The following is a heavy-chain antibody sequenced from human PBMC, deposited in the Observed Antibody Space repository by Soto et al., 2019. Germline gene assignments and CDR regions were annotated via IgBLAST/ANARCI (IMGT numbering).Heavy chain of an antibody. Sequence: QVKLVESGGGVVQPGLSLRLSCEGSGFTFDWFGMPWVRQAPGKGMEWVAVISYDGSTKYYADSVEGRFTISRDNSKNTVYLQMNSLRREDTAVYFCAKDSTSYYDLIDFCGQGTLVTVSS. CDR2: ISYDGSTK. CDR3: AKDSTSYYDLIDF. CDR1: GFTFDWFG. V-gene: IGHV3-30*18. D-gene: IGHD3-16*01. J-gene: IGHJ4*02.